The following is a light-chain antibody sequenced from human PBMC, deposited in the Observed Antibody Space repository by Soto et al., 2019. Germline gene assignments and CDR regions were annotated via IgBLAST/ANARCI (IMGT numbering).Light chain of an antibody. CDR1: QSISNW. Sequence: DIQMTQSPSTLSASVGDRVTITCRASQSISNWLAWFQQKPGKAPKLLIYQASSLEGGVPSRFSGSGSGTEFTLTISGLQPDDFATYYCQQYNRYWTVGQGTKVETK. V-gene: IGKV1-5*03. CDR2: QAS. J-gene: IGKJ1*01. CDR3: QQYNRYWT.